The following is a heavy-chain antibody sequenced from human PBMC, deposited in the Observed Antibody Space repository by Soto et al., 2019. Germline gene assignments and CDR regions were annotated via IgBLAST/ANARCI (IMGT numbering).Heavy chain of an antibody. CDR3: AKDVIVVVTAMMGGYFQH. CDR1: GFTFSSYA. CDR2: ISGSGGST. D-gene: IGHD2-21*02. V-gene: IGHV3-23*01. Sequence: EVQLLESGGGLVQPGGSLRLSCAASGFTFSSYAMSWVRQAPGKGLEWVSAISGSGGSTYYADSVKGRFTISRDNSKNTLYLQMNSLRAEDTAVYYCAKDVIVVVTAMMGGYFQHWGQGTLVTVSS. J-gene: IGHJ1*01.